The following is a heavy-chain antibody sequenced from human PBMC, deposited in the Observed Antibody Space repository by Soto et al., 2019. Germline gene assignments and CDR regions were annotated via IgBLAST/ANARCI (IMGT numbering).Heavy chain of an antibody. D-gene: IGHD3-22*01. CDR1: GGSFSGYY. J-gene: IGHJ4*02. V-gene: IGHV4-34*01. CDR3: ERHSTWLLLSDY. Sequence: SETLSLTCAVYGGSFSGYYWSWIRQPPGKGLEWIGEINHSGSTNYNPSLKSRVTISVDTSKNQFSLKLGSVTASDTAVYFCERHSTWLLLSDYWGQGTLVTVSS. CDR2: INHSGST.